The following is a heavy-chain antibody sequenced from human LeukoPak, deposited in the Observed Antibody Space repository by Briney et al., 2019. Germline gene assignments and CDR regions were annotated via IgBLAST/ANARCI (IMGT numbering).Heavy chain of an antibody. CDR2: ISSSSTI. J-gene: IGHJ4*02. V-gene: IGHV3-48*03. Sequence: GGSLRLSCAASGFTFNSYEMNWVRQAPGKGLEWVSYISSSSTIYYGDSVKGRFTISRDNAENSLYLQMNGLRAEDTAVYFCARNGASSGRPYHLDYWGQGTLVTVSS. CDR1: GFTFNSYE. D-gene: IGHD6-19*01. CDR3: ARNGASSGRPYHLDY.